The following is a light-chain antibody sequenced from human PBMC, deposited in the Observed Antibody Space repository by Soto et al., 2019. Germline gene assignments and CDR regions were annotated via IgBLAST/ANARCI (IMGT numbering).Light chain of an antibody. CDR2: DVS. J-gene: IGLJ1*01. CDR3: SSYTSSSRGYV. Sequence: QSALTQPASVSGSPGQSITISCTGTSSEVGGYNYVSWYQQHPGKAPKLMIYDVSNRPSGVSNRFSGSKSGNTASLTISGLQTEDEADYYCSSYTSSSRGYVFGTGTKVTVL. V-gene: IGLV2-14*01. CDR1: SSEVGGYNY.